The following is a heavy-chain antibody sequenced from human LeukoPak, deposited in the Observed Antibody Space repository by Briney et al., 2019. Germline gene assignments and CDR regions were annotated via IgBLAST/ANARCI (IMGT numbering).Heavy chain of an antibody. J-gene: IGHJ3*02. V-gene: IGHV1-2*02. CDR1: GYTFTGYY. Sequence: ASVKVSCKASGYTFTGYYMHWVRQATGQRLEWMGMINPNSGGTNYARKFQGRVTMTRDTSIRTAYMELSRLRSDDTAVYYCARSAGRYDAFDIWGQGTMVTVSS. CDR2: INPNSGGT. CDR3: ARSAGRYDAFDI.